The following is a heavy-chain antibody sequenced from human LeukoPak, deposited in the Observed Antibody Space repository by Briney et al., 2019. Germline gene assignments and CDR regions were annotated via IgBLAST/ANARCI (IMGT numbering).Heavy chain of an antibody. CDR2: ISGSGGST. CDR3: ARVFGIVATIVAFDM. CDR1: GFTFSSYA. J-gene: IGHJ3*02. D-gene: IGHD5-12*01. V-gene: IGHV3-23*01. Sequence: GGSLRLSCAASGFTFSSYAMSWVRQAPGKGLEWVSAISGSGGSTYYADSVKGRFTISRDNSKNTLYLHMNSLRAEDTAVYYCARVFGIVATIVAFDMWGQGTRVTVSS.